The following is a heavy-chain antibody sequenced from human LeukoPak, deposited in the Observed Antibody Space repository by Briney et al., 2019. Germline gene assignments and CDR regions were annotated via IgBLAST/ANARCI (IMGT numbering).Heavy chain of an antibody. CDR3: AKWGGSSSYWFDP. V-gene: IGHV4-39*07. D-gene: IGHD6-6*01. CDR1: GGSISSSSYW. Sequence: SETLSLTCSVSGGSISSSSYWWGWIRQPPGKGLEWIGSIYYSGRTFYNPSLKSRVTISIDTTRNQFSLKLGSVTAADTAVYYCAKWGGSSSYWFDPWGQGTLVTVSS. CDR2: IYYSGRT. J-gene: IGHJ5*02.